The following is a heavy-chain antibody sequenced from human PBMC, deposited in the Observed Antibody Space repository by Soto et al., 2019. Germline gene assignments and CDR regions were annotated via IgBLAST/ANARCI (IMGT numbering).Heavy chain of an antibody. CDR2: ISSSSSTI. CDR3: ARYSSDSSGHFWFDP. D-gene: IGHD3-22*01. CDR1: GFTFSSYS. V-gene: IGHV3-48*02. J-gene: IGHJ5*02. Sequence: PGGSLRLSCAASGFTFSSYSMNWVRQAPGKGLEWVSYISSSSSTIYYADSVKGRFTISRDNAKNSLYLQMNSLRDEDTAVYYCARYSSDSSGHFWFDPWGQGTLVTGS.